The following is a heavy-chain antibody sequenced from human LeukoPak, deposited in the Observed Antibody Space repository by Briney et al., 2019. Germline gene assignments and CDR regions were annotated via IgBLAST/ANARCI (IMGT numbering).Heavy chain of an antibody. Sequence: PSETLSLTCAVYRGSFSGYWSWIRQPPGKGLEWIGEIHHSGSTNYNPSLKSRVTISVDTSKNQFSLNLGSVTAADTAVYYCARAQNSGYAWAAFDIWGQGTMVTVSS. D-gene: IGHD5-12*01. CDR2: IHHSGST. CDR1: RGSFSGY. V-gene: IGHV4-34*01. J-gene: IGHJ3*02. CDR3: ARAQNSGYAWAAFDI.